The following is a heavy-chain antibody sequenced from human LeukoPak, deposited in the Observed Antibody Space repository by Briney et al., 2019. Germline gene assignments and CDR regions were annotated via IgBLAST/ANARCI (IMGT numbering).Heavy chain of an antibody. Sequence: EASVKVSCKASGYTFTDYAITWVRQAPGQGLEWMGWISTYNTNTNYAQKFQDRVAMTTDTSTSTAYMELRSLRSDDTAIYYCARRSYCGADRYGKALDYWGQGTLVTVSS. CDR2: ISTYNTNT. V-gene: IGHV1-18*01. J-gene: IGHJ4*02. CDR3: ARRSYCGADRYGKALDY. D-gene: IGHD2-21*01. CDR1: GYTFTDYA.